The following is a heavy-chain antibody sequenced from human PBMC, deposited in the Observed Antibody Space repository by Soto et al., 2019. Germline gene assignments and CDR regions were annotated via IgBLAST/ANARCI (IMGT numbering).Heavy chain of an antibody. D-gene: IGHD3-3*01. Sequence: QVQLQESGPGLVKPSETLSLSCTVSSGSISGYYWSWIRQPPGKGLEWIGSIYSSGTTYYNPSLKSRVTMSVDTPNIHFSLNLSSVTAADTAVYYCARQASYDFWDGRFYYNYYMDVWGKGTPVTVSS. CDR2: IYSSGTT. CDR1: SGSISGYY. J-gene: IGHJ6*03. CDR3: ARQASYDFWDGRFYYNYYMDV. V-gene: IGHV4-59*08.